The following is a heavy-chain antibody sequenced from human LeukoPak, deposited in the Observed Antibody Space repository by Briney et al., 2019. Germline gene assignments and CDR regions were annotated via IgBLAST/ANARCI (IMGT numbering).Heavy chain of an antibody. D-gene: IGHD3-3*01. V-gene: IGHV4-4*07. CDR2: IYTSGST. CDR3: ARDGGHDFWSGYYYNWFDP. CDR1: GGSISSYY. J-gene: IGHJ5*02. Sequence: PSETLSLTCTVSGGSISSYYWSWIRQPAGKGLEWIGRIYTSGSTNYNPSLKSRVTMSVDTSKNQFSLKLSSVTAADTAVYYCARDGGHDFWSGYYYNWFDPWGQGTLVTVSS.